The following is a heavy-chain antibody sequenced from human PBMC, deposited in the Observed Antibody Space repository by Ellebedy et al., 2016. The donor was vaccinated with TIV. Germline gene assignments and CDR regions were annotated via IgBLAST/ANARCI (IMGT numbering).Heavy chain of an antibody. D-gene: IGHD3-22*01. CDR2: IIPIFGKA. CDR1: VCTFSSYA. CDR3: AGDRHYYDSSAAFDI. J-gene: IGHJ3*02. Sequence: AASVKVSCKASVCTFSSYAISWVRQAPGQGLEWMGGIIPIFGKANYAQKFQGRVTITADESTSTAYMELSRLRSEDTAVYYCAGDRHYYDSSAAFDIWGQGTMVTVSS. V-gene: IGHV1-69*13.